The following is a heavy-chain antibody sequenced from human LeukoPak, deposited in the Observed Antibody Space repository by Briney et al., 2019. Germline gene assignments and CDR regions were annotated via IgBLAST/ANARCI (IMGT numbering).Heavy chain of an antibody. CDR3: ARDVLLWFGELSG. CDR1: GFTFSSYS. D-gene: IGHD3-10*01. V-gene: IGHV3-48*01. CDR2: ISSSSSTI. J-gene: IGHJ4*02. Sequence: GGSLRLSCAASGFTFSSYSMNWVRQAPGKGLEGVSYISSSSSTIYYADSVKGRFTISRDNAKNSLFLQMNSLRAEDTAVYYCARDVLLWFGELSGWGQGTLVTVSS.